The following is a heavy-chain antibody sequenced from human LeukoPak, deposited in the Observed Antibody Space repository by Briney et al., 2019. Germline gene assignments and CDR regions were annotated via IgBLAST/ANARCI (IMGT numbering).Heavy chain of an antibody. Sequence: GGSLRLSCAASGFTFSSYWMSWVRQAPGKGLEWVANIKQDGSEKYYVDSVKGRFTISRDNAKNSLYLQMSSLRADDTAVYYCARGSLVHYYGSGSYRNRAGFDQWGQGTLVTVSS. V-gene: IGHV3-7*01. D-gene: IGHD3-10*01. CDR2: IKQDGSEK. CDR3: ARGSLVHYYGSGSYRNRAGFDQ. CDR1: GFTFSSYW. J-gene: IGHJ4*02.